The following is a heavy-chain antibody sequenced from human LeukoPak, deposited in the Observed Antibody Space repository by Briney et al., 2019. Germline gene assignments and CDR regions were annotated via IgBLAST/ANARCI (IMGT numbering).Heavy chain of an antibody. Sequence: SETLSLTCTVSGGSISSYYWSWIRQPPGKGLEWIGYIYYSGSGSTNYSPSLKSRVTISVDTSKNQFSLKLSSVTAADTALYYCARVNLGEYYFDYWGQGTLVTVFS. CDR2: IYYSGSGST. CDR1: GGSISSYY. V-gene: IGHV4-59*01. CDR3: ARVNLGEYYFDY. J-gene: IGHJ4*02.